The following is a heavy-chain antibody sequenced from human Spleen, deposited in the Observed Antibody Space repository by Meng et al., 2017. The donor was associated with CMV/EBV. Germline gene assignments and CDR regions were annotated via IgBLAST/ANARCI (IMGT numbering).Heavy chain of an antibody. J-gene: IGHJ4*02. CDR1: GGSFSGYY. V-gene: IGHV4-34*01. Sequence: QVQLRPWGAGLLKPSETLSLTCAVYGGSFSGYYWSWIRQPPGKGLEWIGEINHSGSTNYNPSLKSRVTISVDTSKNQFSLKLSSVTAADTAVYYCARSTPAAAAFNYWGQGTLVTVSS. CDR3: ARSTPAAAAFNY. D-gene: IGHD6-13*01. CDR2: INHSGST.